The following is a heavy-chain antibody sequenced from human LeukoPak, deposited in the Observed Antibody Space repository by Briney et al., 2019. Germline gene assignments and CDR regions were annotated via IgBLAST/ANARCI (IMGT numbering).Heavy chain of an antibody. V-gene: IGHV3-21*01. Sequence: KPGGSLRLSCAASGFTFSTYSVNWVRQAPGQGLEWVSSISSSSSYIYYADSVKGRFTISRDNAKNSLFLQMNSLRAEDTAVYYCARDEVCDFWGQGTLVTVSS. CDR3: ARDEVCDF. CDR1: GFTFSTYS. J-gene: IGHJ4*02. CDR2: ISSSSSYI. D-gene: IGHD1-14*01.